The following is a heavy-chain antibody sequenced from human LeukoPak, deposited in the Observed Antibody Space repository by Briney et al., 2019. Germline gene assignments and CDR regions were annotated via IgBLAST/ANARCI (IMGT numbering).Heavy chain of an antibody. CDR1: GFTFDDYA. D-gene: IGHD3-22*01. CDR2: ISWNSGSI. V-gene: IGHV3-9*01. J-gene: IGHJ5*02. Sequence: GGSLRLSCAASGFTFDDYAMHWVRQAPGKGLEWVSGISWNSGSIGYADSVKGRFTISRDNAKNSLYLQMNSLRAEDTALYYCAKGGYYYDSSQMDPWGQGTLVTVSS. CDR3: AKGGYYYDSSQMDP.